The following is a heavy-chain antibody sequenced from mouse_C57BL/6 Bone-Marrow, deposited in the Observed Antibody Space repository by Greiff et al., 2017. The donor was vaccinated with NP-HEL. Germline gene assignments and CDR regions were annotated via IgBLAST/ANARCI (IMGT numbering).Heavy chain of an antibody. Sequence: QVQLKQSGAELARPGASVKMSCKASGYTFTSYTMHWVKQRPGQGLEWIGYINPSSGYTKYNQKFKDKATLTADKSSSTAYMQLSSLTSEDSAVYYCARTVTTVPWFAYWGQGTLVTVSA. CDR2: INPSSGYT. CDR3: ARTVTTVPWFAY. J-gene: IGHJ3*01. D-gene: IGHD1-1*01. CDR1: GYTFTSYT. V-gene: IGHV1-4*01.